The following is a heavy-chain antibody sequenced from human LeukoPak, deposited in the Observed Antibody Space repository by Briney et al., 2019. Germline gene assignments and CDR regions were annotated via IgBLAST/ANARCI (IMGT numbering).Heavy chain of an antibody. Sequence: GGSLRLSCAASGFTFSSYWMSWVRQAPGKGLEWVAVISYDGSNKYYADSVKGRFTISRDNSKNTLYLQMNSLRAEDTAGYYCARDRASWYEFDYWGQGTLVTVSS. V-gene: IGHV3-30-3*01. CDR1: GFTFSSYW. CDR2: ISYDGSNK. J-gene: IGHJ4*02. D-gene: IGHD6-13*01. CDR3: ARDRASWYEFDY.